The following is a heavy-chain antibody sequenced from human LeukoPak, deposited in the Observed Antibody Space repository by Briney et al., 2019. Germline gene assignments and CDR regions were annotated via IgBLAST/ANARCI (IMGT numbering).Heavy chain of an antibody. CDR1: GFTSSSYS. D-gene: IGHD3-22*01. J-gene: IGHJ4*02. CDR3: ARDSTPYDSSGYCYDY. V-gene: IGHV3-48*04. CDR2: IRSSSNII. Sequence: GGSLRLSCAASGFTSSSYSMSWVRQAPGKGLEWVSYIRSSSNIIYYADSVKGRFTISRDNTKNSLYLQMNSLRAEDTAVYYCARDSTPYDSSGYCYDYWGQGTLVTVSS.